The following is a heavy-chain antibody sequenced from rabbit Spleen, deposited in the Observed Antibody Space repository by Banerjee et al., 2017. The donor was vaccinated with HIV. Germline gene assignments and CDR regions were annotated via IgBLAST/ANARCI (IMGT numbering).Heavy chain of an antibody. D-gene: IGHD7-1*01. CDR3: ARFYAGYGDFGYAAM. J-gene: IGHJ3*01. CDR2: IDTSDGDT. V-gene: IGHV1S45*01. Sequence: LEESGGGLVKPGGTLTLTCTVSGFSFSSNWICWVHQAPGKGLEWIACIDTSDGDTDYANWPKGRFTISKTSSTTVTLQMTSLTAADTATYFCARFYAGYGDFGYAAMWGQGTLVTVS. CDR1: GFSFSSNW.